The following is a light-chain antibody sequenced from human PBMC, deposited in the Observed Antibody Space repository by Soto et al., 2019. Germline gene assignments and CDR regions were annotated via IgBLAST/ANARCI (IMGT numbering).Light chain of an antibody. J-gene: IGKJ1*01. CDR3: QHYNSYGT. Sequence: DIQLTQSPSSVSASVGDRVIITCRASQDITSYLAWYQQKPGKAPNLLIYKASTLESGVPSRFSGGGSGTAFTLTISSLQPDDFATYYCQHYNSYGTFGQGTKVDIK. V-gene: IGKV1-5*03. CDR1: QDITSY. CDR2: KAS.